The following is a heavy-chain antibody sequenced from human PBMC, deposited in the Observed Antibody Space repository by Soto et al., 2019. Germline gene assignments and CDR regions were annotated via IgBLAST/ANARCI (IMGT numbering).Heavy chain of an antibody. D-gene: IGHD2-2*01. CDR2: IKSKTDGGTT. Sequence: EVQLVESGGGLVKPGGSLRLSCAASGFTFSNAWMSWVRQAPGKGLEWVGRIKSKTDGGTTDYAAPVKGRFTISRDDSKNTLYLQMNSLKTEDTAVYYCTTVVPAATHNYYYYYMEVWGKGTTVTVSS. J-gene: IGHJ6*03. CDR1: GFTFSNAW. V-gene: IGHV3-15*01. CDR3: TTVVPAATHNYYYYYMEV.